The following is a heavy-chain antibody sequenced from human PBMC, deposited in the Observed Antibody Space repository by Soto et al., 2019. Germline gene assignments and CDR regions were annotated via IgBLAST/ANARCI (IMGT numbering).Heavy chain of an antibody. V-gene: IGHV3-7*01. CDR2: IKQDGSEK. D-gene: IGHD3-3*01. CDR3: ARDRRRYYDFSRASDFDY. J-gene: IGHJ4*02. CDR1: GFTFSSYW. Sequence: GGSLRLSCAASGFTFSSYWMSWVRQAPGKGLEWVANIKQDGSEKYYVDSVKGRFTISRDNAKNSLYLQMNSLRAEDTAVYYCARDRRRYYDFSRASDFDYWGQGTLVTVSS.